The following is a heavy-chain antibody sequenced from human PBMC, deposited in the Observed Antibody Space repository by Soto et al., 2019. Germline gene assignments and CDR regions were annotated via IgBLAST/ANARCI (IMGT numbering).Heavy chain of an antibody. CDR2: MSHSGGT. V-gene: IGHV4-34*01. CDR3: ARVERGTATTVVDAFDI. J-gene: IGHJ3*02. Sequence: QVQLQQWGAGLLKPSETLSLTCAVYGGSVSSRSNYYWSWIRQPPGKGLEWIGEMSHSGGTHFNPSLKSRLTISVDTSKNQFSLKMSSVTAADTALYYCARVERGTATTVVDAFDIWGPGTMVTVSS. D-gene: IGHD1-1*01. CDR1: GGSVSSRSNYY.